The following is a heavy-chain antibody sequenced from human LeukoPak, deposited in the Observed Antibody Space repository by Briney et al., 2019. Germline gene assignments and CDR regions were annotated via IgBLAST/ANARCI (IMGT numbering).Heavy chain of an antibody. V-gene: IGHV4-34*01. CDR1: GGSISSYY. D-gene: IGHD2-2*02. CDR3: ASLRGYCSSTSCYMGSYYYGMDV. CDR2: INHSGST. Sequence: PSETLSLTCTVSGGSISSYYWSWIRQPPGKGLEWIGEINHSGSTNYNPSLKSRVTISVDTSKNQFSLKLSSVTAADTAVYYCASLRGYCSSTSCYMGSYYYGMDVWGQGTTVTVSS. J-gene: IGHJ6*02.